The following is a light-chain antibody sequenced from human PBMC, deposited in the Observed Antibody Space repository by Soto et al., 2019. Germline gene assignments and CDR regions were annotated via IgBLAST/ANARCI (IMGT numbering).Light chain of an antibody. Sequence: EVVMTQSPATLSLSPGERATLSCRASQSVSSDLAWYQQKPGQAPRLLIYGASTRATDIPARVSGGGSGTEFTLTISSLQSEDFAIYYCHQYNDWPPITFGPGTRVDFK. J-gene: IGKJ3*01. CDR3: HQYNDWPPIT. CDR1: QSVSSD. CDR2: GAS. V-gene: IGKV3-15*01.